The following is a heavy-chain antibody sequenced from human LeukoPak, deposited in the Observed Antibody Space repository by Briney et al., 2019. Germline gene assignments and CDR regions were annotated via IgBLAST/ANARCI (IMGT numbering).Heavy chain of an antibody. Sequence: GGSLRLSCAASGFTFSDYYMTWIRQAPGKGLEWVSCISSSGSTIFYADSVKGRFTISRDNAKSSLFLQMNSLRVEDTAVYYCARVNRVTAIQELDYWGQGTLATVSS. V-gene: IGHV3-11*01. CDR3: ARVNRVTAIQELDY. D-gene: IGHD2-21*02. J-gene: IGHJ4*02. CDR2: ISSSGSTI. CDR1: GFTFSDYY.